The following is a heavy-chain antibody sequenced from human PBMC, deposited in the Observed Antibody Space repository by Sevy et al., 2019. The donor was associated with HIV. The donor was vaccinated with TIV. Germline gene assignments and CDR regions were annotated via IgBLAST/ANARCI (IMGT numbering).Heavy chain of an antibody. V-gene: IGHV4-34*01. D-gene: IGHD6-19*01. J-gene: IGHJ4*02. CDR1: GGSFSGYY. CDR3: ARAGYIAVAGTLFDY. Sequence: SETLSLTCAVYGGSFSGYYWSWIRQPPGKGLEWIGEINHSGSTNYNPSLKNRVTISVDTSKNQFSLKLSSVTAADTAVYYCARAGYIAVAGTLFDYWGQGTLVTVSS. CDR2: INHSGST.